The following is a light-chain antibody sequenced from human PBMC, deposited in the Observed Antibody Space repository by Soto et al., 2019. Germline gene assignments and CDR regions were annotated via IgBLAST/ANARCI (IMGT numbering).Light chain of an antibody. V-gene: IGKV1-5*03. CDR2: KAS. Sequence: DIQMTQSPSTLSGSVGDRVTITCRASQTISSWLAWYQQKPGKAPKLLIYKASTLKSGVPSWFSGSGSGTEFTLTISRLQPDDFATYYCQHYNSYSEAFGQGTKV. CDR1: QTISSW. CDR3: QHYNSYSEA. J-gene: IGKJ1*01.